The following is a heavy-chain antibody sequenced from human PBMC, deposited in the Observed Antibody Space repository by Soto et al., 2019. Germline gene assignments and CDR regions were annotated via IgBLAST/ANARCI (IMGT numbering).Heavy chain of an antibody. Sequence: VQLVESGGGLVQPGESLRLSCAASGLTFSISWMTWVRQAPGEGLEWVSNINPAGNVQQYADSVKERFTISRDNAKNSLFLQMSGLRVVDTPVDHCATPNPPYPYDMWGQGTMVTVSS. CDR1: GLTFSISW. D-gene: IGHD2-2*01. V-gene: IGHV3-7*01. J-gene: IGHJ3*02. CDR2: INPAGNVQ. CDR3: ATPNPPYPYDM.